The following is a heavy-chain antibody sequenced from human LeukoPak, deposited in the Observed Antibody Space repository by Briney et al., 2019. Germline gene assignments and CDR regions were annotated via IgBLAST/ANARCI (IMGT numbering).Heavy chain of an antibody. CDR3: ARDELELLGYYYYGMDV. J-gene: IGHJ6*02. Sequence: ASVKVSCKASGYTFTGYYMHWVRQAPGQGLEWMGRINPNSGGTNYAQKFQGRVTMTRDTSISTAYMELSRLRSDDTAVYYCARDELELLGYYYYGMDVWGQGTTVTVSS. D-gene: IGHD1-7*01. CDR2: INPNSGGT. V-gene: IGHV1-2*06. CDR1: GYTFTGYY.